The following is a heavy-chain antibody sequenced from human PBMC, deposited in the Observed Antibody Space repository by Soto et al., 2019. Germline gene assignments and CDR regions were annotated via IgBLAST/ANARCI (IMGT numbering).Heavy chain of an antibody. D-gene: IGHD3-3*01. CDR3: ARWSYLDD. V-gene: IGHV3-23*01. CDR2: ISGSDGKT. Sequence: GGSLRLSCVASGFSFGSYALTWVRQAPGKGLEWVSTISGSDGKTFYADAVKGRFSISRDISQSTLYLQMNSRRADDTAIYYCARWSYLDDWGQGTRVTV. CDR1: GFSFGSYA. J-gene: IGHJ4*02.